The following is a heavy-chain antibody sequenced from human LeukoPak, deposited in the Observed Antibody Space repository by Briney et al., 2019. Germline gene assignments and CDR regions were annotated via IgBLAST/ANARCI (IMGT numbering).Heavy chain of an antibody. CDR3: ARDSVVRGDYPDYYYYGMDV. CDR2: ISVYNGNT. D-gene: IGHD3-10*01. J-gene: IGHJ6*02. Sequence: ASVKVSCKASGYTFTSYGISWVRQAPGQGLEWMGWISVYNGNTNYAQKLQGRVTMTTDTSTSTAYMELRSLRSDDTAVYYCARDSVVRGDYPDYYYYGMDVWGQGTTVTVSS. CDR1: GYTFTSYG. V-gene: IGHV1-18*01.